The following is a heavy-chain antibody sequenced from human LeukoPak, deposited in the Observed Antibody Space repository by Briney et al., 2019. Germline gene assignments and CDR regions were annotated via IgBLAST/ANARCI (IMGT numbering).Heavy chain of an antibody. J-gene: IGHJ4*02. CDR2: IYYSGST. CDR1: GGSISSSSYY. D-gene: IGHD6-19*01. CDR3: ARQYSSGWYFDY. V-gene: IGHV4-39*01. Sequence: SETLSLTCTVSGGSISSSSYYWGWIRQPPGKGLEWIGSIYYSGSTYYNPSLKSRATISVDTSKNQFSLKLSSVTAADTAVYYCARQYSSGWYFDYWGQGTLVTVSS.